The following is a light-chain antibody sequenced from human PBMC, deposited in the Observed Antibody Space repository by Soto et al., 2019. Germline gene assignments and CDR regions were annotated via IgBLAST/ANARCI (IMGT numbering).Light chain of an antibody. Sequence: QSALTQPASVSGSPGQSITISCTGTSIDVGGYNYVSWYQQHPGKAPKLMIYEVSNRPSGVSNRFSGSKSGNTASLTISGLQPEDEADYYCSSYRSTITYVFXTGTKVTVL. CDR3: SSYRSTITYV. CDR2: EVS. J-gene: IGLJ1*01. CDR1: SIDVGGYNY. V-gene: IGLV2-14*01.